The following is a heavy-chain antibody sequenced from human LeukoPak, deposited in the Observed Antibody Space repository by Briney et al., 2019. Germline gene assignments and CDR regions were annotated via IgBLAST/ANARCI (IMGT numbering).Heavy chain of an antibody. CDR3: AKDGINIVVPAAISYYFDY. J-gene: IGHJ4*02. Sequence: GGSLRLSCAASGFTFSSYAMSWVRQAPGKGLEWVSAISGSGGSTYYADSVKGRFTISRDNSKNTLYLQMSSLRAEDTAVYYCAKDGINIVVPAAISYYFDYWGQGTLVTVSS. CDR1: GFTFSSYA. D-gene: IGHD2-2*01. CDR2: ISGSGGST. V-gene: IGHV3-23*01.